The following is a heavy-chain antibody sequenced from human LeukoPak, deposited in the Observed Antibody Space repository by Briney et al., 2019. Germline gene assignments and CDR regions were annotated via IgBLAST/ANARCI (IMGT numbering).Heavy chain of an antibody. CDR3: ARGVGAVFDP. D-gene: IGHD1-26*01. Sequence: ASVKVSCKASGYTFTRYGISWVRQAPGQGLEWMGWISAYNGDTNYAQKLQGRVTMTSDASTSTAYMELRSVRSDDAAVFYCARGVGAVFDPWGQGTLVTVSS. V-gene: IGHV1-18*01. CDR1: GYTFTRYG. CDR2: ISAYNGDT. J-gene: IGHJ5*02.